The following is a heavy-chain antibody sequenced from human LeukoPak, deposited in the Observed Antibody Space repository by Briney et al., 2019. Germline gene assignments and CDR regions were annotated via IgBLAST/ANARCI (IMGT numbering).Heavy chain of an antibody. J-gene: IGHJ4*02. CDR3: ARLWNYYDSSGYYSDYFDY. Sequence: GESLQISCKGSGYSFTSYWIGWVRQMPGKGLEWMGIIYPGDSDIRYSPSFQGQVTISADKSISTAYLQWSSLKASDTAMYYCARLWNYYDSSGYYSDYFDYWGQGTLVTVSS. CDR2: IYPGDSDI. V-gene: IGHV5-51*01. CDR1: GYSFTSYW. D-gene: IGHD3-22*01.